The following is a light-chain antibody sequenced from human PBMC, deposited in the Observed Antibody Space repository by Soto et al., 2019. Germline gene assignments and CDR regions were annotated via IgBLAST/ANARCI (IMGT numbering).Light chain of an antibody. CDR1: QSVSSN. CDR3: QQRSNWPRT. CDR2: DAS. J-gene: IGKJ1*01. Sequence: EIVLTQSPATLSLSPGERATLSCRASQSVSSNLAWYQQKPGQAPRLLVYDASNRATGIPARFSGSGSGTDFTLSISSLEPEDCAVYYCQQRSNWPRTVGQGTTVDI. V-gene: IGKV3-11*01.